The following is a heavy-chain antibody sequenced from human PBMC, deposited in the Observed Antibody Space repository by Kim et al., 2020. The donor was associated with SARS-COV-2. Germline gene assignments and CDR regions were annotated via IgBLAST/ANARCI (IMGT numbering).Heavy chain of an antibody. Sequence: SETLSLTCAVSGGSISSSNCWSGVRQHPRKGREWRGEIHHSGSINYNTSLKSRLTIIVDKTKNKSSPQLRSVTAADTTVYYWAAGHANSNHYHF. CDR2: IHHSGSI. J-gene: IGHJ1*01. D-gene: IGHD1-1*01. CDR3: AAGHANSNHYHF. V-gene: IGHV4-4*02. CDR1: GGSISSSNC.